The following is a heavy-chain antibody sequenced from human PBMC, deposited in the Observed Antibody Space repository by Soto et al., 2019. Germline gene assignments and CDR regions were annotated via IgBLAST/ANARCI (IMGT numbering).Heavy chain of an antibody. CDR1: GFTFSSYS. J-gene: IGHJ4*02. CDR3: ASCAYDIFGPPGY. V-gene: IGHV3-21*01. CDR2: ISSSSSYI. Sequence: GGSLRLSCAASGFTFSSYSMNWVRQAPGKGLEWVSSISSSSSYIYYADSVKGRFTISRDNAKNSLYLQMNSLRAEDTAVYYCASCAYDIFGPPGYWGQGTLVTVSS. D-gene: IGHD3-9*01.